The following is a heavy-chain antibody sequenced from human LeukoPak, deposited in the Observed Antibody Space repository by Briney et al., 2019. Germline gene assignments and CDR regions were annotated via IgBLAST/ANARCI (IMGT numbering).Heavy chain of an antibody. V-gene: IGHV3-48*03. Sequence: GGSLRLSCAASGFTFSSYEMNWVRQAPGKGLEWISYISSSGSSISYADSVKGRFTISRDNAKNSLNLQMNSLRAEDTAVYYCARDPSYYGSGRYYMDVWGKGTTVTVSS. CDR1: GFTFSSYE. CDR3: ARDPSYYGSGRYYMDV. D-gene: IGHD3-10*01. CDR2: ISSSGSSI. J-gene: IGHJ6*03.